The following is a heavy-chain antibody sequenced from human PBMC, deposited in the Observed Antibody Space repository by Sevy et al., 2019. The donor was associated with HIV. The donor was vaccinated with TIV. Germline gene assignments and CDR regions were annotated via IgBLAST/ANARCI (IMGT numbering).Heavy chain of an antibody. CDR1: GFTFSGSA. Sequence: GESLKISCAASGFTFSGSAMHWVRQASGKGLEWVGRIRSKANSYATAYAASVKGRFTISRDDSKNTAYLQMNSLKTEDTAVYYCTKSSRGMDVWGQGTTVTVS. J-gene: IGHJ6*02. CDR2: IRSKANSYAT. CDR3: TKSSRGMDV. V-gene: IGHV3-73*01. D-gene: IGHD3-16*02.